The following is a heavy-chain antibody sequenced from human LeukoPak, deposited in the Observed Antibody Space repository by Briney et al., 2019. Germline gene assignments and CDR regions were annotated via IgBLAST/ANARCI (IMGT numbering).Heavy chain of an antibody. J-gene: IGHJ5*02. Sequence: SETLSLTCTVSGGSISCSSYYWGWIRQPPGKGLEWIGSIYYSGSTYYNPSLKSRVTISVDTSKNQFSLKLSSVTAADTAVYYCARSSWYGRGWFDPWGQGTLVTVSS. V-gene: IGHV4-39*07. CDR2: IYYSGST. CDR1: GGSISCSSYY. D-gene: IGHD6-13*01. CDR3: ARSSWYGRGWFDP.